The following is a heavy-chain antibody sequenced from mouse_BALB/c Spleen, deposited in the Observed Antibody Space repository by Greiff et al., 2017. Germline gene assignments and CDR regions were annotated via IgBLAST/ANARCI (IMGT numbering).Heavy chain of an antibody. J-gene: IGHJ4*01. CDR1: GFTFSSFG. CDR3: ARPYRYAMDY. D-gene: IGHD2-14*01. V-gene: IGHV5-17*02. Sequence: VQLKESGGGLVQPGGSRKLSCAASGFTFSSFGMHWVRQAPEKGLEWVAYISSGSSTIYYADTVKGRFTISRDNPKNTLFLQMTSLRSEDTAMYYCARPYRYAMDYWGQGTSVTVSS. CDR2: ISSGSSTI.